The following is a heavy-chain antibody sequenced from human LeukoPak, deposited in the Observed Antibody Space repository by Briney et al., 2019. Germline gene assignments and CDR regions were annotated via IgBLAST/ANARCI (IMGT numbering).Heavy chain of an antibody. J-gene: IGHJ4*02. V-gene: IGHV3-53*01. CDR2: MTGSGDKT. Sequence: PGGSLRLSCAASGFTVSSNYMSWVRQAPGKGLEWVSSMTGSGDKTYYAESVKGRFTLSRDNSKNTLYLQMNSLTAEDTAIYYCARDWRDSRGYPDYWGQGISVTVSS. CDR3: ARDWRDSRGYPDY. CDR1: GFTVSSNY. D-gene: IGHD3-22*01.